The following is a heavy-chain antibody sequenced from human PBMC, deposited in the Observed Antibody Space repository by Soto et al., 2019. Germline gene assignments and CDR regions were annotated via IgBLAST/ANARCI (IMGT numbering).Heavy chain of an antibody. CDR1: GYTFTSYG. CDR2: ISAYNGNT. J-gene: IGHJ4*02. V-gene: IGHV1-18*01. D-gene: IGHD3-22*01. Sequence: ASVKVSCKASGYTFTSYGISWVRQAPGQGLEWMGWISAYNGNTNYAQKLQGRVTMTTDTSTSTAYMERRSLRSDDTAVYYCARDNSEGYDSSGDPEGYFDYWGQGTLVTVSS. CDR3: ARDNSEGYDSSGDPEGYFDY.